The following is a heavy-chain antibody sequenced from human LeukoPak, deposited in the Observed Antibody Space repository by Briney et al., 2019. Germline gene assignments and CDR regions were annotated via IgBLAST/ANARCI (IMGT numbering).Heavy chain of an antibody. CDR1: GFTFSSYS. CDR3: ARARGGGRDAFDI. J-gene: IGHJ3*02. D-gene: IGHD3-16*01. V-gene: IGHV3-21*01. Sequence: GGSLRLSCAASGFTFSSYSMNWVRQAPGKGPEWVSSISSSSSYIYYADSVKGRFTISRDNAKNSLYLQMNSLRAEDTAVYYCARARGGGRDAFDIWGQGTMVTVSS. CDR2: ISSSSSYI.